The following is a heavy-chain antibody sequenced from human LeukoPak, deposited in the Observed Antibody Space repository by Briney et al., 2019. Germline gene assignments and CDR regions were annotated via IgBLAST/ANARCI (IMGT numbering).Heavy chain of an antibody. CDR1: GFTFDDYG. CDR2: INWNGGST. D-gene: IGHD3-9*01. CDR3: ARGVSVLRYFDWLSGDAFDI. Sequence: PGGSLRLSCAASGFTFDDYGMSWVRQAPGKGLEWVSGINWNGGSTGYADSVKGRFTISRDNAMNSLYLQMNSLRAEDTALYYCARGVSVLRYFDWLSGDAFDIWGQGTMVTVSS. V-gene: IGHV3-20*04. J-gene: IGHJ3*02.